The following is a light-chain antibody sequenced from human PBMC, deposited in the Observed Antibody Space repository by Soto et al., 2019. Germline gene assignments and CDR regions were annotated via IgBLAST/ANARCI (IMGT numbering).Light chain of an antibody. CDR1: QSVTDN. CDR2: AAA. V-gene: IGKV3-15*01. Sequence: ERVMTQSLPTLAVALGERATLTCRASQSVTDNLALYQHKPGQAPRLLIYAAATMAAVIPARFSGSGSETEFTLNISSLQSEDFSVYYCQQYHNWPTTFGGGTRVEI. CDR3: QQYHNWPTT. J-gene: IGKJ4*01.